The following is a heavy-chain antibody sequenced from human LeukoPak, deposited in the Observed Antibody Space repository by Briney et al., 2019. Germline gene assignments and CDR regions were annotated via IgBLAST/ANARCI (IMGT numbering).Heavy chain of an antibody. CDR1: GYSFTSYW. J-gene: IGHJ4*02. D-gene: IGHD6-13*01. CDR2: IYPGDSDT. CDR3: ARLPYSSSWFPFDY. Sequence: GESLQISCKGSGYSFTSYWIGWVRQMPGKGLEWMGIIYPGDSDTSYSPSFQGRVTISADKSISTAYLQWSSLKASDTAMYYCARLPYSSSWFPFDYWGQGTLVTVSS. V-gene: IGHV5-51*01.